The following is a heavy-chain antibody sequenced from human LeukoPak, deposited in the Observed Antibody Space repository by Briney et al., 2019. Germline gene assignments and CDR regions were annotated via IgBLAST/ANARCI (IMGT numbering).Heavy chain of an antibody. Sequence: SGPTPVKPTQTLTLTCTFSGFSLTTSGVGVGWIRQPPGKALEWLALVYWGDDKHYSPSLKSRLTISKDTSKNQVVLTMTNMDPVDTATYYCARKLSTSGFGPWGQGTLVAVSS. D-gene: IGHD2/OR15-2a*01. CDR1: GFSLTTSGVG. V-gene: IGHV2-5*02. CDR3: ARKLSTSGFGP. CDR2: VYWGDDK. J-gene: IGHJ5*02.